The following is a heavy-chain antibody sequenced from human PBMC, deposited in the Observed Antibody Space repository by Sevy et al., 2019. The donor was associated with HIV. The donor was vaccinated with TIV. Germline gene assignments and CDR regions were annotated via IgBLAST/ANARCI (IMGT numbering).Heavy chain of an antibody. CDR2: LSFGCGKI. CDR3: ARDGWTKPHDY. Sequence: GSLRLSCAASGFDFSIYSMSWVRQAPGKGLEWVSTLSFGCGKINYADSVKGRFTISRDNSKSSVYLQMNNMRVEDTAVYYCARDGWTKPHDYWGQGTLVTVSS. CDR1: GFDFSIYS. V-gene: IGHV3-23*01. D-gene: IGHD2-2*03. J-gene: IGHJ4*02.